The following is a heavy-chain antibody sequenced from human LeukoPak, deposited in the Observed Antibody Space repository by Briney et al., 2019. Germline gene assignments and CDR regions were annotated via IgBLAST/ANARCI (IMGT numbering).Heavy chain of an antibody. Sequence: GGSLRLSCAASGFTFDDCGMSWVRQAPGKGLEWVSGINWNGGSTGYADSVKGRFTISRDNAKNSLYLQMNSLRAEDTALYYCARDWKYYGSGSYNAFDIWGQGTMVTVSS. CDR3: ARDWKYYGSGSYNAFDI. CDR2: INWNGGST. CDR1: GFTFDDCG. V-gene: IGHV3-20*04. J-gene: IGHJ3*02. D-gene: IGHD3-10*01.